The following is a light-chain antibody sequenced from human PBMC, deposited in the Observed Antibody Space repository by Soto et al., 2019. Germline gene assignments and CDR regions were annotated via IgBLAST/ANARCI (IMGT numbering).Light chain of an antibody. CDR2: DGS. CDR1: QSVGSNY. CDR3: RHYGSSRGT. V-gene: IGKV3-20*01. Sequence: EIVLTQSPGTLSLSPGERATLSCRASQSVGSNYLAWYQQKPGQAPRLLIYDGSSRATGIPDRISGSGSGTDFTLTISRLEPEDFAVSFCRHYGSSRGTFGQGTKLDIK. J-gene: IGKJ2*01.